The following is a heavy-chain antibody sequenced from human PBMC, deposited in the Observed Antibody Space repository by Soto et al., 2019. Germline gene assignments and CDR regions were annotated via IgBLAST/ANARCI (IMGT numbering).Heavy chain of an antibody. CDR2: ISSGSGTI. Sequence: GGSLRLSCAASGFTFGSYGMNWVRQSPGKGLEWVSYISSGSGTIYYADSVKGRFTISRDNAENSLYLQMNSLRAEDTAVYYCARRLGSSSQVVDYWGQGTLVTVSS. CDR3: ARRLGSSSQVVDY. V-gene: IGHV3-48*01. D-gene: IGHD6-6*01. CDR1: GFTFGSYG. J-gene: IGHJ4*02.